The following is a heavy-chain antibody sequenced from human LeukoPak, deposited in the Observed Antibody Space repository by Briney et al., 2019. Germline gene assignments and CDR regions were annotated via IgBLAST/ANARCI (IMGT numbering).Heavy chain of an antibody. CDR1: GYTFTGYY. Sequence: ASVKVSGKASGYTFTGYYMHWVRQAPGQGLGWMGWINPNSGGTNYAQKFQGRVTMTRDTSISTAYMELSSLRSEDTAVYYCAREYGSGSYRGFDYWGQGTLVTVSS. CDR3: AREYGSGSYRGFDY. J-gene: IGHJ4*02. CDR2: INPNSGGT. D-gene: IGHD3-10*01. V-gene: IGHV1-2*02.